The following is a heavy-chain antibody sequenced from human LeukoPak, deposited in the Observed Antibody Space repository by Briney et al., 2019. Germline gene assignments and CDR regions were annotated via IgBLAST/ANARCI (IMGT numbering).Heavy chain of an antibody. V-gene: IGHV3-30*18. J-gene: IGHJ4*02. Sequence: GGSLRLSCAASGFTFSSYGMHWVRQAPGKGLEWVAVISYDGSNKYYADSVKGRFTISRDNSKNTLYLKMKSLRAEDTAVYYCAKDPRGLTGSEYYFDYWGQGTLVTVSS. CDR2: ISYDGSNK. D-gene: IGHD3-9*01. CDR1: GFTFSSYG. CDR3: AKDPRGLTGSEYYFDY.